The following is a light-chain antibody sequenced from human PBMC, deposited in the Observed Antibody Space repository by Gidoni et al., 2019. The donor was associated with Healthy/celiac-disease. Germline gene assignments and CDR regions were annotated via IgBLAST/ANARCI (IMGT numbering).Light chain of an antibody. J-gene: IGKJ4*01. CDR1: QSVSSY. Sequence: EIVLTQSPATLSLSPGERATLPGRASQSVSSYLAWYQQTPGQAPRLLIYDASNRATGIPARFSGSGSGTDFTLTISSLEPQDFAVYYCQQRSNWPPLTFGGGTQVEIK. V-gene: IGKV3-11*01. CDR3: QQRSNWPPLT. CDR2: DAS.